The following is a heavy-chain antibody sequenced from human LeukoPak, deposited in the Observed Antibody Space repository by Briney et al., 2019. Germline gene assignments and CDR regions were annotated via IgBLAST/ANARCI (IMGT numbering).Heavy chain of an antibody. CDR2: ISYDGSNK. V-gene: IGHV3-30*04. CDR3: AKEREWEPYYFDY. Sequence: ESGGSLRLSCAASGFTFSSYAMHWVRQAPGKGLEWVAVISYDGSNKYYADSVKGRFTISRDNSKNTLYLQMNSLRAEDTAVYYCAKEREWEPYYFDYWGQGTLVTVSS. D-gene: IGHD1-26*01. CDR1: GFTFSSYA. J-gene: IGHJ4*02.